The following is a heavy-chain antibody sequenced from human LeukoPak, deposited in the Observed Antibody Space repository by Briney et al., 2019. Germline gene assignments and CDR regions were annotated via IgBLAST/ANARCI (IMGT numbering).Heavy chain of an antibody. J-gene: IGHJ4*02. CDR1: GFTFSSYE. V-gene: IGHV4-39*07. CDR2: IYYSGST. CDR3: ARDRTARFDY. D-gene: IGHD5-18*01. Sequence: GSLRLSCAASGFTFSSYEMNWVRQPPGKGLEWIGSIYYSGSTYYNPSLKSRVTISVDTSKNQFSLKLSSVTAADTAVYYCARDRTARFDYWGQGTLVTVSS.